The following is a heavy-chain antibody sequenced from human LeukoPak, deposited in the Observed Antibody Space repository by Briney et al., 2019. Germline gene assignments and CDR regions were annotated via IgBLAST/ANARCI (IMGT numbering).Heavy chain of an antibody. CDR2: IYYIGTT. Sequence: KSSETLSLTCTVSGGSISSYYWTWIRQPPGKGLEWIGYIYYIGTTNYNPSLKSRVTISVDTSKNQFSLRLNSVTAADMAVYYCARGGRDDFWSGYYYFDYWGQGTLVTVSS. V-gene: IGHV4-59*01. J-gene: IGHJ4*02. CDR1: GGSISSYY. CDR3: ARGGRDDFWSGYYYFDY. D-gene: IGHD3-3*01.